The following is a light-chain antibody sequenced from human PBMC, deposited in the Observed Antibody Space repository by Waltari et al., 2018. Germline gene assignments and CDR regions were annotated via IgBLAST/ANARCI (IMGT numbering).Light chain of an antibody. J-gene: IGLJ2*01. CDR3: SSYASSKTVV. CDR2: EVR. CDR1: SSDGGGYNY. V-gene: IGLV2-14*01. Sequence: QSALTQPASVSVSPGQSITISRTGTSSDGGGYNYVSWYQQHPGHAPKLMLYEVRNRPCGLPRRFSGSQAGNTASLTISGLEAEDESAYYCSSYASSKTVVFGGGTKLTVL.